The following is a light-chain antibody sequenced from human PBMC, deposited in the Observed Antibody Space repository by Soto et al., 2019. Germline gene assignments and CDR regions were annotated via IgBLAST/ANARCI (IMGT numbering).Light chain of an antibody. J-gene: IGLJ1*01. V-gene: IGLV1-44*01. CDR2: TND. CDR3: CSHSASYTFV. CDR1: SSNIGSNT. Sequence: QSVLTQPPSASGTPGQRVTIPCSGSSSNIGSNTVNWYQQLPGTAPKPLIYTNDQRPSGVPDRFSGSRSGTSASLAISGLQFEDEADYYCCSHSASYTFVFGTGTKVTVL.